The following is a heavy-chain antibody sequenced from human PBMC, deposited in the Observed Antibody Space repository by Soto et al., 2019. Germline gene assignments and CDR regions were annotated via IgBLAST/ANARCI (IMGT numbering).Heavy chain of an antibody. V-gene: IGHV3-7*03. CDR1: RISFSAYW. Sequence: EVQLVESGGGVVQPGGSLRLSCAASRISFSAYWMSWVRQAPGKGLEWVANINLDGSGKYYVDSVKGRFTISRDNVKNLLYLEMNRLRPDDSARYYCASSLGATHGFWGQGALVSVSS. CDR3: ASSLGATHGF. CDR2: INLDGSGK. D-gene: IGHD1-26*01. J-gene: IGHJ4*02.